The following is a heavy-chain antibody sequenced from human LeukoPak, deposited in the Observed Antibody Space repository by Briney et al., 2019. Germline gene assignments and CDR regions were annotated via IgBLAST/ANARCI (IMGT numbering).Heavy chain of an antibody. V-gene: IGHV3-20*04. CDR1: GFTFDDYG. D-gene: IGHD3-22*01. CDR2: INWNGGST. CDR3: ARDYYDSSGYLY. Sequence: GGSLRLSCAASGFTFDDYGMSWVRQAPGKGLEWVSGINWNGGSTGYADSVKGRFTISRDNSKNTLYLQMNSLRAEDTAVYYCARDYYDSSGYLYWGQGTLVTVSS. J-gene: IGHJ4*02.